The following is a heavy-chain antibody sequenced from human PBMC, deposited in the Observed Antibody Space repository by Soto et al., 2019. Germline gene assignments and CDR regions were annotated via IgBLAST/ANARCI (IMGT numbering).Heavy chain of an antibody. V-gene: IGHV3-33*01. CDR1: GFTFSSYG. Sequence: GGSLRLSCAASGFTFSSYGMHWVRQAPGKGLEWVAVIWYDGSNKYYADSVKGRFTISRDNSKNTLYLQMNSLRAEDMAVYYCARDWAADLLGWFDPWGQGTLVTVSS. J-gene: IGHJ5*02. CDR3: ARDWAADLLGWFDP. CDR2: IWYDGSNK. D-gene: IGHD2-15*01.